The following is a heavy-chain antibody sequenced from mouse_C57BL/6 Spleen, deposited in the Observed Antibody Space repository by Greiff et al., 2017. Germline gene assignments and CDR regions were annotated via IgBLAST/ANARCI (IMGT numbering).Heavy chain of an antibody. D-gene: IGHD1-1*01. CDR3: TTGAYYGSSYRFAY. CDR1: GFNIKDDY. CDR2: IDPENGDT. Sequence: VQLQQSGAELVRPGASVKLSCTASGFNIKDDYMHWVKQRPEQGLEWIGWIDPENGDTEYASKFQGKATITADTSSTTAYLQLSSLTSEDTAVYYCTTGAYYGSSYRFAYWGQGTLVTVSA. J-gene: IGHJ3*01. V-gene: IGHV14-4*01.